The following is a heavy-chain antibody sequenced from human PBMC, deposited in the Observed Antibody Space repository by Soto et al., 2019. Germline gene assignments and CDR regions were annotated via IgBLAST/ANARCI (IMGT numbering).Heavy chain of an antibody. J-gene: IGHJ5*02. Sequence: PLETLSLTCTVSGGSISSYYWSWIRQPPGKGLEWIGYIYYSGSTNYNPSLKSRVTISVDTSKNQFSLKLSSVTAADTAVYYCARLYCSGGSCYSINWFDPWGQGTLVTVSS. D-gene: IGHD2-15*01. CDR2: IYYSGST. V-gene: IGHV4-59*01. CDR3: ARLYCSGGSCYSINWFDP. CDR1: GGSISSYY.